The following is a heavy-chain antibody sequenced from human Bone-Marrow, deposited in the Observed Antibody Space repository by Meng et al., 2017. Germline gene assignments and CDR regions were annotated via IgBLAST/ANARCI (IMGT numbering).Heavy chain of an antibody. Sequence: LQEAGPGLVKPSGTPSLPCCVSCASVSSGYWWTWVRQPPGKGLEWSGEFHHSGTTNYNPSLRSRVTISVDTSKNQFSLRLTSVTAADTAVYYCAASPGWWRIDSWGQGTLVTVSS. D-gene: IGHD6-19*01. CDR2: FHHSGTT. CDR1: CASVSSGYW. V-gene: IGHV4-4*02. CDR3: AASPGWWRIDS. J-gene: IGHJ4*02.